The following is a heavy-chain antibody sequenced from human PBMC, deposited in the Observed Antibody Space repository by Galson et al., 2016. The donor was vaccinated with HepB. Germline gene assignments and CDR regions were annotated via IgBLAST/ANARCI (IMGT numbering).Heavy chain of an antibody. CDR2: MYHSGST. V-gene: IGHV4-38-2*02. J-gene: IGHJ4*02. CDR1: GYSISRGYY. D-gene: IGHD6-19*01. CDR3: VRDYSGWSRDC. Sequence: SETLSLTCSVSGYSISRGYYWGWIRQPPGKGLEWIGSMYHSGSTYYNPSLKSRVTISVDTSKNQFSLKLDSVTAADTAVYYCVRDYSGWSRDCWGQGTLVTVPS.